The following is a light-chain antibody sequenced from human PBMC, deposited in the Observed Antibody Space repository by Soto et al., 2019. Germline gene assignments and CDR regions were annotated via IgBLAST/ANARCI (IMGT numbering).Light chain of an antibody. CDR1: QSVSSSH. Sequence: IVLTQSPGTLSLSPGDRATLSCRASQSVSSSHVAWYRQKPGQAPGLLIYGASIRATGIPDRLSGSGSGTDFSLTISSLEPEDFAAYYCQQYGDSPVTFGQGTRLEIK. V-gene: IGKV3-20*01. J-gene: IGKJ5*01. CDR3: QQYGDSPVT. CDR2: GAS.